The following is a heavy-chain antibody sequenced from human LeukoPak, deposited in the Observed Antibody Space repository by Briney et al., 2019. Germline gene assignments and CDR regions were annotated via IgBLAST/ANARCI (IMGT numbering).Heavy chain of an antibody. D-gene: IGHD3-3*01. V-gene: IGHV1-18*01. Sequence: ASVKVSCRASGFPFNTHAVAWVRQAPGQGLEWMGWISGYNGDTKYAQKFQGRVVMTKDTSVTTAYMELSSLTSDDTAVYYCARFWVFGADTSPPYHQGMDGWGQGTTVTVSS. CDR3: ARFWVFGADTSPPYHQGMDG. CDR2: ISGYNGDT. J-gene: IGHJ6*02. CDR1: GFPFNTHA.